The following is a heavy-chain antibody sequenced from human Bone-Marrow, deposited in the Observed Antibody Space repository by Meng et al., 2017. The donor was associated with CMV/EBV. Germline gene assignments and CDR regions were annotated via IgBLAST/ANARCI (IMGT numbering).Heavy chain of an antibody. V-gene: IGHV3-7*01. CDR1: GFTFNTYW. J-gene: IGHJ4*02. Sequence: GGSLRLSCVASGFTFNTYWMSWVRQAPGKGLEWVANIKQDGSEKYYVGSVKGRFTISRDNAKNSLYLQMNSLRAEDTAVYYCARDPRVKSYVVVPAASDYWRQGTMVTVSS. CDR2: IKQDGSEK. CDR3: ARDPRVKSYVVVPAASDY. D-gene: IGHD2-2*01.